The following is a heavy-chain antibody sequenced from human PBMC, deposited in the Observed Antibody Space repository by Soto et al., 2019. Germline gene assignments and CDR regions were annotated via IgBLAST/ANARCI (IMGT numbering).Heavy chain of an antibody. CDR3: ARHRYYEGSVPGYGMGV. CDR1: GFTFSDYY. V-gene: IGHV3-11*01. CDR2: ISNGGSFI. Sequence: GGSLRLSCAASGFTFSDYYMSWIRQAPGKGLEYISYISNGGSFIYYADSVKGRFTISRDTAKTSLYLQMNSLRAEDTALYYCARHRYYEGSVPGYGMGVWGQGTTVTVSS. D-gene: IGHD3-16*01. J-gene: IGHJ6*02.